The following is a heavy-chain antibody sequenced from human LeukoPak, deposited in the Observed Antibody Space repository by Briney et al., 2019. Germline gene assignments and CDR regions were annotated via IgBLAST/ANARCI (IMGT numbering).Heavy chain of an antibody. Sequence: PGGSLRLSCAASGFTFSSYEMNWVRQAPGKGLEWVSYISSSGSTIYYADSVKGRFTISRDNAKNSLYLQMNSLRAEDTAVYYCARDWYGSGSYYGAASGYWGQGTLVTVSS. D-gene: IGHD3-10*01. V-gene: IGHV3-48*03. CDR2: ISSSGSTI. J-gene: IGHJ4*02. CDR1: GFTFSSYE. CDR3: ARDWYGSGSYYGAASGY.